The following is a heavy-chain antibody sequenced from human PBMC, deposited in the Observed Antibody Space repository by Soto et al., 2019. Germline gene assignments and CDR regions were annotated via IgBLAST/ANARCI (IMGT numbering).Heavy chain of an antibody. J-gene: IGHJ6*02. V-gene: IGHV1-2*02. CDR2: INPKFGDT. CDR1: GYTFTAYH. Sequence: QVRLVQSGAEVKEPGDSVRVSCEASGYTFTAYHIHWVRQAPGQGLEWMGWINPKFGDTGYAQDFRGMVSMTSDMSTSTASMELSRLTSDDTAIYYCARNMDYYYGRGSGNGHGVWGQGTTVTVFS. CDR3: ARNMDYYYGRGSGNGHGV. D-gene: IGHD3-10*02.